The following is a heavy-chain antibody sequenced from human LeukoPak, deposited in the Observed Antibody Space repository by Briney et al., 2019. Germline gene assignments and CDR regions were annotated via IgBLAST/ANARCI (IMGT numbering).Heavy chain of an antibody. CDR3: ARADDSSGYYFSLDY. J-gene: IGHJ4*02. CDR1: GFTFSSYA. V-gene: IGHV3-30*04. D-gene: IGHD3-22*01. Sequence: GRSLRLSCAASGFTFSSYAMHWVRQAPGKGLEWVAFIRYDGSNKYYADSVKGRFTISRDNSKNTPYLQMNSLRAEDTAVYYCARADDSSGYYFSLDYWGQGTLVTVSS. CDR2: IRYDGSNK.